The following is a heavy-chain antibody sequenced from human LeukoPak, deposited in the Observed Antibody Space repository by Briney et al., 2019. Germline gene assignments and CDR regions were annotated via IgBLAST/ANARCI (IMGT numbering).Heavy chain of an antibody. D-gene: IGHD6-13*01. Sequence: SQTLSLTCTVSGGSISSGGYYWSWIRQHPGRGLEWIGYIYYSGSTYYNPSLKSRFTISVDTSKNQFSLKLSSVTAADTAVYYCARSSTTTHSSSWYFGFDYWGQGTLVTVSS. V-gene: IGHV4-31*03. CDR3: ARSSTTTHSSSWYFGFDY. CDR1: GGSISSGGYY. CDR2: IYYSGST. J-gene: IGHJ4*02.